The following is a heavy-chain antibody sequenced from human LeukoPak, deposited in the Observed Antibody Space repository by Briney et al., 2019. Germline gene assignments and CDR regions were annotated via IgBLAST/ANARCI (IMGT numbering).Heavy chain of an antibody. CDR2: IKSKTDGGTT. J-gene: IGHJ2*01. CDR1: GFTFSNAW. Sequence: GGSLRLSCAASGFTFSNAWMSWVRQAPGKGLEWVGRIKSKTDGGTTDYAAPVKGRFTISRDDSKNTLYLQMNSLKTEDTAVYYCTTARYGDYWYFDLWGRGTLVTVSS. D-gene: IGHD4-17*01. CDR3: TTARYGDYWYFDL. V-gene: IGHV3-15*01.